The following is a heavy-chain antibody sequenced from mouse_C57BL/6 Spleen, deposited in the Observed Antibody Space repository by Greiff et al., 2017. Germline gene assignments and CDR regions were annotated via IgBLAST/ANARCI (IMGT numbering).Heavy chain of an antibody. Sequence: DVKLVESGGDLVKPGGSLKLSCAASGFTFSSYGMSWVRQTPDKRLEWVATISSGGSYTYYPDSVKGRFTISRDNAKNTLYLQMSSLKSEDTAMYYCARHGYDYFDYWGQGTTLTVSS. CDR3: ARHGYDYFDY. D-gene: IGHD2-2*01. CDR1: GFTFSSYG. J-gene: IGHJ2*01. V-gene: IGHV5-6*02. CDR2: ISSGGSYT.